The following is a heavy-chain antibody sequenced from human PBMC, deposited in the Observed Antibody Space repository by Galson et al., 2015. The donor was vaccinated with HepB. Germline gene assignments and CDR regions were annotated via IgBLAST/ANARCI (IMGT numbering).Heavy chain of an antibody. Sequence: LRLSCAVSGFPFSSYGMSWVRQAPGKGLEGVSGTSGGGGSTYYADSAKGRFTISGDKSKNTLYLQMNSLRAEDTAVYYCAQLGTGYWGQGTLVTVSS. J-gene: IGHJ4*02. CDR1: GFPFSSYG. D-gene: IGHD7-27*01. CDR2: TSGGGGST. V-gene: IGHV3-23*01. CDR3: AQLGTGY.